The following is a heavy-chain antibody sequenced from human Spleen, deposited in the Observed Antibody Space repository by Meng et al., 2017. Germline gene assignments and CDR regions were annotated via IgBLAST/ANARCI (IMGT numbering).Heavy chain of an antibody. D-gene: IGHD2-15*01. CDR2: IGTAGDT. J-gene: IGHJ6*02. Sequence: GGSLRLSCAASGFTFSSYDMHWVRQATGKGLEWVSAIGTAGDTYYPGSVKGRFTISRENAKNSLYLQMNSLRAGDTAVYYCARAWGQYCSGGSCYSEAYYYYYGMDVWGQGTTVTVSS. V-gene: IGHV3-13*01. CDR1: GFTFSSYD. CDR3: ARAWGQYCSGGSCYSEAYYYYYGMDV.